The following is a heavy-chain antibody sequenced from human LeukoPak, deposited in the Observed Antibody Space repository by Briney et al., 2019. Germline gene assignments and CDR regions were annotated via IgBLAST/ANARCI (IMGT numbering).Heavy chain of an antibody. Sequence: ASVKVSCKASGYTFTGYYMHWVRQAPGQGLEWMGWINPNSGGTNYAQKFQGRVIMTRDTSISTAYMELSRLRSDDTAVYYCARQYYDILTGYYYYGYWGQGTLVTVSS. D-gene: IGHD3-9*01. CDR2: INPNSGGT. CDR3: ARQYYDILTGYYYYGY. V-gene: IGHV1-2*02. CDR1: GYTFTGYY. J-gene: IGHJ4*02.